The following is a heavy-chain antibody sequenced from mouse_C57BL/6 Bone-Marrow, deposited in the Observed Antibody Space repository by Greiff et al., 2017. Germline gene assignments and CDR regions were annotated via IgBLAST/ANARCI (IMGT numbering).Heavy chain of an antibody. J-gene: IGHJ3*01. CDR2: IDPSDSYT. Sequence: VQLQQPGAELVMPGASVKLSCKASGYTFTSYWMHWVKQRPGQGLEWIGEIDPSDSYTNYNQKFKGKSTLTVDKSSSTAYMQLSSLTSEDSAVYYCARKGGYGYGGPPWFAYWGQGTLVTVSA. CDR3: ARKGGYGYGGPPWFAY. CDR1: GYTFTSYW. V-gene: IGHV1-69*01. D-gene: IGHD2-2*01.